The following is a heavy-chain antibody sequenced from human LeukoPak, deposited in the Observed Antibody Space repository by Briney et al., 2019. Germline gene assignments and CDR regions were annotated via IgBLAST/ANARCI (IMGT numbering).Heavy chain of an antibody. CDR3: AKTSLVMNFDY. D-gene: IGHD2-8*02. CDR1: GFNFIRYG. J-gene: IGHJ4*02. V-gene: IGHV3-33*06. Sequence: GRSLRLSCAASGFNFIRYGMHWVRQAPGKGLEWVAVIWYDGSNKYYADSVKGRFTISRDNSKNTLYLQMNSLRAEDTAVYYCAKTSLVMNFDYWGQGTLVTVSS. CDR2: IWYDGSNK.